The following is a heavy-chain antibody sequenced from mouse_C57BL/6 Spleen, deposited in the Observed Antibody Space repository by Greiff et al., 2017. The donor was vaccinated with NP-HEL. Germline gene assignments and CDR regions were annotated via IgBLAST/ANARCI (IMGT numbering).Heavy chain of an antibody. CDR3: AVSRGITTVVGGDY. D-gene: IGHD1-1*01. V-gene: IGHV1-61*01. J-gene: IGHJ2*01. Sequence: VQLQQPGAELVRPGSSVKLSCKASGYTFTSYWMDWVKQRPGQGLEWIGNIYPSDSETHYNQKFKDKARLTVDKSSSTAYMQLSSLTSEDSAVYYCAVSRGITTVVGGDYWGQGTTLTDSS. CDR1: GYTFTSYW. CDR2: IYPSDSET.